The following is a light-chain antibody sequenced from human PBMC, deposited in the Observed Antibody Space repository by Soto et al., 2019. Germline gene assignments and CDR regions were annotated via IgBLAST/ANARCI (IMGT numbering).Light chain of an antibody. CDR1: QTISSY. J-gene: IGKJ4*01. V-gene: IGKV1-39*01. Sequence: DIQMTQSPSSLSASVGDRVTITCRASQTISSYLNWYRQKPGKAPELLISAASSLQSGVPSRFSGSVSGTDFTLTIISLQPEDFATYYCQQSYLTPLTFGGGTKVEIK. CDR2: AAS. CDR3: QQSYLTPLT.